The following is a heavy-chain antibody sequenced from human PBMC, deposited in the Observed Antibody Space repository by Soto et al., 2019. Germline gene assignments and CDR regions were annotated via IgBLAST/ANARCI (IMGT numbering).Heavy chain of an antibody. Sequence: SVKVSCKASGGTFGSYAISWVRQAPGQGLEWMGGIIPIFGTANYAQKFQGRVTITADESTSTAYMELSSLRSEDTAVYYCARALLVVGATPFDAIDIWGQGTMVTVSS. CDR3: ARALLVVGATPFDAIDI. V-gene: IGHV1-69*13. CDR1: GGTFGSYA. J-gene: IGHJ3*02. CDR2: IIPIFGTA. D-gene: IGHD1-26*01.